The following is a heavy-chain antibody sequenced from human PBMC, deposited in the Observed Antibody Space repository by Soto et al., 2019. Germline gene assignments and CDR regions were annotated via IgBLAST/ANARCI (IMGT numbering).Heavy chain of an antibody. CDR3: ARFMTTVTLFDY. V-gene: IGHV4-39*01. CDR1: GGSISSSSYY. J-gene: IGHJ4*02. CDR2: IYYSGST. D-gene: IGHD4-17*01. Sequence: SETLSLTCTVSGGSISSSSYYWGWIRQPPGKGLEWIGSIYYSGSTYYNPSLKSRVTISVDTSKNQFSLKLSSVTAADTAVYYCARFMTTVTLFDYWGQGTLVTVSS.